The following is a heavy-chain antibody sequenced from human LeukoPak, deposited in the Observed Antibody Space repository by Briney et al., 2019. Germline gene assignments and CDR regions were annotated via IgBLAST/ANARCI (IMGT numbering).Heavy chain of an antibody. Sequence: SETLSLTCTVSGGSISSGSYYWSWIRQPPGKGLEWIGSIYYSGSTYYNPSLKSRVTISVDTSKNQFSLKLSSVTAADTAVYYCARVSISGGSFDYWGQGTLVTVSS. CDR2: IYYSGST. CDR3: ARVSISGGSFDY. CDR1: GGSISSGSYY. D-gene: IGHD2-15*01. J-gene: IGHJ4*02. V-gene: IGHV4-39*07.